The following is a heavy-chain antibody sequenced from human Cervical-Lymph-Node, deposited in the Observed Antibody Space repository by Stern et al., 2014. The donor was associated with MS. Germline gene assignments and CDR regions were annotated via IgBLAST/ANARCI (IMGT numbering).Heavy chain of an antibody. D-gene: IGHD2-21*02. V-gene: IGHV3-33*03. CDR2: IWYDGSNK. J-gene: IGHJ4*02. CDR3: AKALRASAYDY. Sequence: VQLVESGGGVVQPGRSLRLSCAASGFTFSSYGMHWVRQAPGKGLEWVAVIWYDGSNKYYADSVKGRFTISRDNSKSTLYLQMHSLRADDTAIYYCAKALRASAYDYWGQGTLVTVSS. CDR1: GFTFSSYG.